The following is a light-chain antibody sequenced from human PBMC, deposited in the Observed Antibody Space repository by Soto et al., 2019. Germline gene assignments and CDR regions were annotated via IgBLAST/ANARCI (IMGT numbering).Light chain of an antibody. CDR2: GAS. CDR3: QEYNTWPWT. Sequence: IVLTQSPATLSVSPLEIATLSFMASQSVNSNLAWYQQKLGQAPRVLIYGASTRATGIPDRFSGSGSGTEFILTISSLQSQDFAVYYCQEYNTWPWTFGQGTKVDIK. CDR1: QSVNSN. V-gene: IGKV3-15*01. J-gene: IGKJ1*01.